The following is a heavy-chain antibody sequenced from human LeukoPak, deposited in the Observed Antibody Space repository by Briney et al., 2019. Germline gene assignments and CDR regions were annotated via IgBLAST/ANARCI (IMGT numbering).Heavy chain of an antibody. D-gene: IGHD2-2*01. CDR1: GGSISSSSYY. Sequence: SETLSLTCTVSGGSISSSSYYWGWIRQPPGKGLEWIGSIYYSGSTYYNPSLKSRVTISVDTSKNQFSLKLSSVTAADTAVYYCATQIGYCSSTSCYGQYYFDYWGQGTLVTVSS. V-gene: IGHV4-39*07. CDR3: ATQIGYCSSTSCYGQYYFDY. CDR2: IYYSGST. J-gene: IGHJ4*02.